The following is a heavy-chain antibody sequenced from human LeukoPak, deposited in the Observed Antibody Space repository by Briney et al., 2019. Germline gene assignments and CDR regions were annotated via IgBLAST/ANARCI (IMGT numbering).Heavy chain of an antibody. Sequence: GESLKISCQGSGYNFPIYWIGWVRPMPGQGLEWMGIIYPGDSNTIYGPSFQGQVTISADKSISTAYLPSSSLKASDTAMYYCASNYYDSSGYLHDAFDIWGQGTMVTVSS. V-gene: IGHV5-51*01. CDR3: ASNYYDSSGYLHDAFDI. CDR2: IYPGDSNT. J-gene: IGHJ3*02. CDR1: GYNFPIYW. D-gene: IGHD3-22*01.